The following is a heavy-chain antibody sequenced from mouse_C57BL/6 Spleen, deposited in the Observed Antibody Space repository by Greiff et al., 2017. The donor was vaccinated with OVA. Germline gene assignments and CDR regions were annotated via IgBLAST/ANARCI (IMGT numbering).Heavy chain of an antibody. J-gene: IGHJ4*01. V-gene: IGHV1-54*01. CDR3: ARKDYDEGGYAMDY. D-gene: IGHD2-4*01. CDR1: GYAFTNYL. Sequence: LQESGAELVRPGTSVKVSCKASGYAFTNYLIEWVKQRPGQGLEWIGVINPGSGGTNYNEKFKGKATLTADKSSSTAYMQLSSLTSEDSAVYFCARKDYDEGGYAMDYWGQGTSVTVSS. CDR2: INPGSGGT.